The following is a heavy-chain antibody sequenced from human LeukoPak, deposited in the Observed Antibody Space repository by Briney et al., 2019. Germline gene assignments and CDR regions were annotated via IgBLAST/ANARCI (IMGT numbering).Heavy chain of an antibody. D-gene: IGHD6-19*01. CDR2: FDPEDGET. V-gene: IGHV1-24*01. CDR1: GYTLTDLS. J-gene: IGHJ4*02. Sequence: ASVKVSCKVSGYTLTDLSMHRVRQAPGKGLEWMGGFDPEDGETIYAQKFQGRVTMTEDTSTDTAYMELSSLRSEDTAVYYCATFRIAVAGTLDYWGQGTLVTVSS. CDR3: ATFRIAVAGTLDY.